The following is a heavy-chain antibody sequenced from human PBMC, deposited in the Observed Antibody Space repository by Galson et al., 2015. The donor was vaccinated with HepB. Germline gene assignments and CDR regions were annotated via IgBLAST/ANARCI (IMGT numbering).Heavy chain of an antibody. V-gene: IGHV1-8*01. D-gene: IGHD3-10*01. Sequence: SVKVSCKASGYTFTSYDINWVRQATGQGLEWMGWMNPNSGNTGYAQKFQGRVTMTRNTSISTAYMELSSLRSEDTAVYYCARAQLGSGSYYYYYMDVWSKGTTVTVSS. J-gene: IGHJ6*03. CDR3: ARAQLGSGSYYYYYMDV. CDR2: MNPNSGNT. CDR1: GYTFTSYD.